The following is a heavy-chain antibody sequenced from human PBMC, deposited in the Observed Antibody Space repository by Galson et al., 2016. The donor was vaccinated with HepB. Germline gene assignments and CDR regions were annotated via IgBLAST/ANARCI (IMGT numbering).Heavy chain of an antibody. CDR2: IRSKAHSYAT. CDR3: TSRRYYYDGSDFYYSDI. V-gene: IGHV3-73*01. Sequence: SLRLSCAASGFALSDSTMQWVRQASGKGLEWVGRIRSKAHSYATAYGPSVEGRFTISRDDSKNTAYLQMNSLKTEDTAVYYCTSRRYYYDGSDFYYSDIWVQGTTVTVSS. D-gene: IGHD3-22*01. J-gene: IGHJ3*02. CDR1: GFALSDST.